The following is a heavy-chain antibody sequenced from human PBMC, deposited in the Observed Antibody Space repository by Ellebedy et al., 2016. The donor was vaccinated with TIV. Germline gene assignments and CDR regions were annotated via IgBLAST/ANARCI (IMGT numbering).Heavy chain of an antibody. CDR2: IYRNELT. Sequence: MPSETLSLTCTVSGGSVSSSDYFCSWIRQSPGKGLEWIGYIYRNELTNYNPSLKSRVTISVDTSKNQFSLKLSSVTAADTAVYYCAATGPTDYWGQGTLVTVSS. V-gene: IGHV4-61*08. J-gene: IGHJ4*02. CDR1: GGSVSSSDYF. D-gene: IGHD1-7*01. CDR3: AATGPTDY.